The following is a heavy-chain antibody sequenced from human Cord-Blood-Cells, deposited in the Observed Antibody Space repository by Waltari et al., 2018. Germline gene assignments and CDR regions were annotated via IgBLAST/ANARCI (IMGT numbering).Heavy chain of an antibody. CDR2: FDPKDGEA. CDR1: DYTLTELS. D-gene: IGHD2-21*02. J-gene: IGHJ3*02. V-gene: IGHV1-24*01. CDR3: ATGLVRYCGGDCYSAFDI. Sequence: QVQLVQSGAAVKKPGAPVKVSCKVSDYTLTELSMHWVRQPPRPGLEWMGGFDPKDGEAIYAQKVQGRVTMTEYTSTDTAYMELSSLRSEDTAVYYCATGLVRYCGGDCYSAFDIWGQGTMVTVSS.